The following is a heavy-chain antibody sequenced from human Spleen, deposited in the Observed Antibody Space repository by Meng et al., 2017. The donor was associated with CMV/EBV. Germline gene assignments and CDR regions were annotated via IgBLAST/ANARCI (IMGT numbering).Heavy chain of an antibody. CDR2: INHSGST. Sequence: SETLSLTCAVYGGSFSGYYWSWIRQPPGKGLEWIGEINHSGSTNYNPSLKSRVTISVDTSKNQFSLKLSSVTAADTAVYYCARTPYSSSGYDYWGQGTLVT. V-gene: IGHV4-34*01. CDR1: GGSFSGYY. CDR3: ARTPYSSSGYDY. J-gene: IGHJ4*02. D-gene: IGHD6-6*01.